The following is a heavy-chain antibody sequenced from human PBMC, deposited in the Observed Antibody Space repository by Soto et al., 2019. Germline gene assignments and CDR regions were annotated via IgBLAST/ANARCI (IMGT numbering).Heavy chain of an antibody. V-gene: IGHV6-1*01. Sequence: PSQTLSLTCAISGDSVSSNSAAWNWIRQSPSRGLEWLGRTYYRSKWYNDYAVSVKSRITINPDTSKTQFSLQLNSVTPEDTAVYYCARDRYCSSTSCYTDGSLCCWGQGTLVTVSS. CDR3: ARDRYCSSTSCYTDGSLCC. CDR1: GDSVSSNSAA. D-gene: IGHD2-2*02. CDR2: TYYRSKWYN. J-gene: IGHJ4*02.